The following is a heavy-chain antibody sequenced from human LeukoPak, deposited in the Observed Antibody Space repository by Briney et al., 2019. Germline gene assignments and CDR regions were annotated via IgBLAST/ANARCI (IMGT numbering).Heavy chain of an antibody. CDR2: IKQDGGEK. D-gene: IGHD2-2*01. J-gene: IGHJ6*02. CDR1: GFTFRSYV. Sequence: GGSLRLSCAASGFTFRSYVMSWVRQAPGKGLEWVANIKQDGGEKYYVDSVKGRFTISRDNAKNSLYLQMNSLRAEDTAVYYCARDESYCSSTSCYLYYYYYGMDVWGQGTTVTVSS. CDR3: ARDESYCSSTSCYLYYYYYGMDV. V-gene: IGHV3-7*01.